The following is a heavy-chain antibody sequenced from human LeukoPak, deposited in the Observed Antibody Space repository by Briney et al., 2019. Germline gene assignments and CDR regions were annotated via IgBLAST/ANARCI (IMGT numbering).Heavy chain of an antibody. CDR2: TYYSGST. CDR1: GGSISSYY. Sequence: KPSETLSLTCTVSGGSISSYYWSWIRQPPGKGLEWIGYTYYSGSTNYNPSVKSRVAMSVDTSKKQFSLKLSSLTAADTAVYYCARGGTAVIAPYALDIWGQGTMVTVSS. J-gene: IGHJ3*02. D-gene: IGHD4-23*01. CDR3: ARGGTAVIAPYALDI. V-gene: IGHV4-59*01.